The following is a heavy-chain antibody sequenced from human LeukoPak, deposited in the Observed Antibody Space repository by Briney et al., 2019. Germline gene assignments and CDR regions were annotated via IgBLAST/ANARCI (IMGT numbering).Heavy chain of an antibody. CDR1: GFTFSSYS. D-gene: IGHD5-18*01. CDR3: ARDSLYTAIDY. Sequence: GGSLRLSCAASGFTFSSYSMNWVRQAPGEGLEWVSSISSSSSYIYYADSVKGRFTISRDNAKNSLYLQMNSLRAEDTAVYYCARDSLYTAIDYWGQGTLVTVSS. J-gene: IGHJ4*02. CDR2: ISSSSSYI. V-gene: IGHV3-21*01.